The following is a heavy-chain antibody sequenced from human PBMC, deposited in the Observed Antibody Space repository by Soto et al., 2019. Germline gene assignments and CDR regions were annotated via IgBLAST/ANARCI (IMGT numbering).Heavy chain of an antibody. V-gene: IGHV4-34*01. D-gene: IGHD6-19*01. CDR3: ARDSHSSGYYYGMDV. J-gene: IGHJ6*02. CDR2: INHSGST. CDR1: GGSFSGYY. Sequence: SETLSLTCTVYGGSFSGYYWSWIRQPPGKGLEWIGEINHSGSTNYNPSLKSRVTISVDTSRNQFSLKLSSVTVADTAVYYCARDSHSSGYYYGMDVWGHGTTVTVSS.